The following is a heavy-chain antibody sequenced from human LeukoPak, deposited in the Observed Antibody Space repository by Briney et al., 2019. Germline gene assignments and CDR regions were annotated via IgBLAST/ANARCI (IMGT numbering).Heavy chain of an antibody. J-gene: IGHJ4*02. CDR2: FDPEDGET. Sequence: ASVKVSCKVSGYTLTELSMHWVRQAPGKGLEWMGGFDPEDGETIYTQKFQGRVTMTEDTSTDTAYMELSSLRSEGTAVYYCATYSDSSSWYFDYWGQGTLVTVSS. CDR3: ATYSDSSSWYFDY. D-gene: IGHD6-13*01. V-gene: IGHV1-24*01. CDR1: GYTLTELS.